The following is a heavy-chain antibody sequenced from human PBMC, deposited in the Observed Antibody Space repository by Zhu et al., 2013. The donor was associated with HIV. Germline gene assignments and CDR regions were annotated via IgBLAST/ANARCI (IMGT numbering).Heavy chain of an antibody. CDR1: GYAFVGYY. J-gene: IGHJ4*02. Sequence: QVQLAQSGAEMKKPGSSVRVSCKSSGYAFVGYYMHWVRQVPGQGFEWMGWINPDSGDTDYAQNFLGRVSITRDTSIGTAFMEVRRLTSDDTAVYYCARSLGLTFGVVVWGQGTLVTVSS. V-gene: IGHV1-2*02. CDR2: INPDSGDT. D-gene: IGHD3-3*01. CDR3: ARSLGLTFGVVV.